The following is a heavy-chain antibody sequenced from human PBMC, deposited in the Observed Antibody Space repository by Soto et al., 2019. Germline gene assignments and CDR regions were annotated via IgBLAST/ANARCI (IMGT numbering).Heavy chain of an antibody. D-gene: IGHD2-8*01. CDR2: ISSSSSTI. V-gene: IGHV3-48*02. J-gene: IGHJ6*02. Sequence: GGSLRLSCAASGFTFSSYSMNWVRQAPGKGLEWVSYISSSSSTIYYADSVKGRFTISRDNAKNSLYLQMNSLRDEDTAVYYCATIPREYCTNGVCYRPYYYGMDVWGQGTTVTVSS. CDR3: ATIPREYCTNGVCYRPYYYGMDV. CDR1: GFTFSSYS.